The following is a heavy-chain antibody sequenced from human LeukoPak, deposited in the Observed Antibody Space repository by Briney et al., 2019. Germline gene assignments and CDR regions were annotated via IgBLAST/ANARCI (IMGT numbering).Heavy chain of an antibody. J-gene: IGHJ4*02. V-gene: IGHV1-18*01. CDR2: ISAYNANT. CDR1: GYTFTNYR. CDR3: ARSHSGSLRAPFDY. Sequence: ASVKVSCKASGYTFTNYRIIWVRQAPGQGLEWMGWISAYNANTNYPQKVQGRVTLTTDTSTSTAYMELRSLTSDDTAVYYCARSHSGSLRAPFDYWGQGTLVTVSS. D-gene: IGHD3-22*01.